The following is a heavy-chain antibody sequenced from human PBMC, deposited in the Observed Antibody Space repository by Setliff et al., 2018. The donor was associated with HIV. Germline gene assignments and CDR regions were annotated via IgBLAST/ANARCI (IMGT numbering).Heavy chain of an antibody. CDR1: GYPFITGY. J-gene: IGHJ4*02. V-gene: IGHV1-46*01. CDR2: INPSGGST. Sequence: ASVKVSCKASGYPFITGYIHWVRQAPGQGLEWMGIINPSGGSTSYAQKFQGRVTMTRDTSTSTVYMELSSLRSEDTAVYYCAREGPFDYWGQGTLVTVSS. CDR3: AREGPFDY.